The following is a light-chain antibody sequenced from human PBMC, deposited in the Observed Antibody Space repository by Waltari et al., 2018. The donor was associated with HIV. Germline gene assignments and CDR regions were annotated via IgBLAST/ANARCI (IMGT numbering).Light chain of an antibody. J-gene: IGLJ2*01. V-gene: IGLV1-44*01. CDR1: SSNIGGNT. Sequence: QSVLTQPPSASGTPGQRVTISCSGSSSNIGGNTVNWYQHLPGTAPKLLIYSNHLRPSGVPDRFSGSKSGTSASRAISGLQSEDEADYYCASRDDSLNGPVFGRGTKLTVL. CDR2: SNH. CDR3: ASRDDSLNGPV.